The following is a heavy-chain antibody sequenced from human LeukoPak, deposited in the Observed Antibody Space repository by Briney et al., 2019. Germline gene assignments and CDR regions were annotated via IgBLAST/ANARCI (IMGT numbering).Heavy chain of an antibody. V-gene: IGHV3-23*01. Sequence: GGSLRLSCAASGFTFSSYAMSWVRQAPGKGLEWVSAISGSGGSTYYADSVKGRFTISRDDSKNTLYLHMNSLGADDTAVYYCARDFYGVDYWGQGTLVTVSS. CDR2: ISGSGGST. J-gene: IGHJ4*02. CDR1: GFTFSSYA. D-gene: IGHD2/OR15-2a*01. CDR3: ARDFYGVDY.